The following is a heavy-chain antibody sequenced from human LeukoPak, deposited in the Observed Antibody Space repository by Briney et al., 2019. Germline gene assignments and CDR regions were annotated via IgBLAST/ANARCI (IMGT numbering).Heavy chain of an antibody. V-gene: IGHV1-2*02. Sequence: ASVKVSCKASGYTFTGYYMHWVRQAPGQGREWMGWINPNSGGTNYAQKFQGRVTMTRDTSISTAYMELSRLRSDDTAVYYCARDSMDYDILTGYYNGWFDPWGQGTLVTVSS. CDR1: GYTFTGYY. CDR3: ARDSMDYDILTGYYNGWFDP. J-gene: IGHJ5*02. D-gene: IGHD3-9*01. CDR2: INPNSGGT.